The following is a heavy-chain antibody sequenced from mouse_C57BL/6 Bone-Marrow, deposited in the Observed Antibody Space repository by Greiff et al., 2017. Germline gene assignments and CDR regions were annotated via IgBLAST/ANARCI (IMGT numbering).Heavy chain of an antibody. Sequence: QVLLKQSGAELVRPGTSVKMSCKASGYTFTNYWIGWAKQRPGHGLEWIGDIYPGGGYTNYNEKFKGKATLTADKSSNTAYMQFSSLTSEDSAIYYCARSIGNWDGFAYWGQGTLVTVSA. D-gene: IGHD4-1*01. CDR1: GYTFTNYW. V-gene: IGHV1-63*01. J-gene: IGHJ3*01. CDR3: ARSIGNWDGFAY. CDR2: IYPGGGYT.